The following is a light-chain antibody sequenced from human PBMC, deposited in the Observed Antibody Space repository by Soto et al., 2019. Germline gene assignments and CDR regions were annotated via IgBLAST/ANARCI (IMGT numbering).Light chain of an antibody. Sequence: MVLTQSPSTLSWSPGGRATLSWGASQSVSSYLAWYQQKPGQPPRLLIYGASTRATGIPARFSGSGYGTEFTLTINSLQPADFATYYGQQLNKYPSTFGGGTQVDIK. V-gene: IGKV3-15*01. CDR1: QSVSSY. CDR2: GAS. J-gene: IGKJ4*01. CDR3: QQLNKYPST.